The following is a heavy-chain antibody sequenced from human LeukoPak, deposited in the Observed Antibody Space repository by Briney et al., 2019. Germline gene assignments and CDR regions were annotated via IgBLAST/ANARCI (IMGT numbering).Heavy chain of an antibody. V-gene: IGHV4-39*07. CDR2: INHSGST. Sequence: PSETLSLTCTVSGGSISSSSYYWGWIRQPPGKGLEWIGEINHSGSTNYNPSLKSRVTISVDTSKNQFSLKLSSVTAADTAVYYCARVYSPGYAIGYWGQGTLVTVSS. J-gene: IGHJ4*02. D-gene: IGHD5-12*01. CDR1: GGSISSSSYY. CDR3: ARVYSPGYAIGY.